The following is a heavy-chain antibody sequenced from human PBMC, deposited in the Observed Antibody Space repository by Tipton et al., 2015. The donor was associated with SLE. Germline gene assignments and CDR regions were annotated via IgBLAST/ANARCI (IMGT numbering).Heavy chain of an antibody. J-gene: IGHJ4*02. V-gene: IGHV4-59*01. CDR1: GGSISTYY. CDR2: IFSGGTP. D-gene: IGHD6-19*01. Sequence: TLSLTCSVSGGSISTYYWTWFRQTPGEGLEWIGFIFSGGTPTYNPSLKSRVTISADTSKNRFSLNLRSVTAADTAVYYCARGDISVAIYDYWGQGTLVTVSS. CDR3: ARGDISVAIYDY.